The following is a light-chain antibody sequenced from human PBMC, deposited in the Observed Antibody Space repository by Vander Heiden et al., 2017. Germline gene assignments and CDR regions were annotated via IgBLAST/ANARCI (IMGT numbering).Light chain of an antibody. CDR2: GAS. CDR1: QSVSSSY. Sequence: EIVLTQPPGTLSLSPGERATLSCRASQSVSSSYLAWYQQKPGQAPRLLIHGASGRATGIPDRFSGSGSGTDFTLTITRLEPEDFAVYYCQQYGSSPPYTFGQGTKLEI. J-gene: IGKJ2*01. CDR3: QQYGSSPPYT. V-gene: IGKV3-20*01.